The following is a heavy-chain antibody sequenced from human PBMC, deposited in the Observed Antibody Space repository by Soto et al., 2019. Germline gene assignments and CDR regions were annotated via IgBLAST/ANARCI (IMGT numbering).Heavy chain of an antibody. V-gene: IGHV4-59*01. CDR1: GGSISSYY. J-gene: IGHJ4*02. Sequence: SETLSLTCTVSGGSISSYYCSWIRQPPGKGLEWIGYIYYSGSTNYNPSLKSRVTISVDTSKNQFSLKLSSVTAADTAVYYCARSWDYYGTFSYWGQGTLVTVSS. CDR3: ARSWDYYGTFSY. CDR2: IYYSGST. D-gene: IGHD3-10*01.